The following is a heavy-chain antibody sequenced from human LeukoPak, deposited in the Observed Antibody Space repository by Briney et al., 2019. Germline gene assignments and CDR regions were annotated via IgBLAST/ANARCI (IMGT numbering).Heavy chain of an antibody. Sequence: VASVKVSCKASGYTFTSYGISWVRQAPGQGLEWMGWISAYNGNTNYAQKLQGRVTMTTDTSTSTAYMELRSLRSDDTAVYYCARDENYYDSSGYYSLDAFDIWGQGTMVTVSS. CDR2: ISAYNGNT. D-gene: IGHD3-22*01. CDR3: ARDENYYDSSGYYSLDAFDI. CDR1: GYTFTSYG. J-gene: IGHJ3*02. V-gene: IGHV1-18*01.